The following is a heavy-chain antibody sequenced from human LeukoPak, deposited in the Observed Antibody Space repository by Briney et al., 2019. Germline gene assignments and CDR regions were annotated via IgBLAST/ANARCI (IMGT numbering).Heavy chain of an antibody. V-gene: IGHV3-23*01. CDR3: ASPAVSGFGELLSFYFDY. D-gene: IGHD3-10*01. CDR1: GFTFSSYA. CDR2: ISGSGGST. J-gene: IGHJ4*02. Sequence: PGGSLRLSCAASGFTFSSYAMSWVRQAPGKGLEWVSAISGSGGSTYYADSVKGRFTISRDNSKNTLYLQMNSLRAEDTAVYYCASPAVSGFGELLSFYFDYWGQGTLVTVSS.